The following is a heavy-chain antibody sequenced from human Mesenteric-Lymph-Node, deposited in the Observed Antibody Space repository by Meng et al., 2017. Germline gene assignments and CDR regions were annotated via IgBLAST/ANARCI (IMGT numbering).Heavy chain of an antibody. V-gene: IGHV4-4*02. CDR1: WRALSITYC. J-gene: IGHJ4*02. CDR3: ASYGPCFGNNGPLSSFDH. CDR2: IYHSGST. Sequence: VHPQGSGRQSVQAAGALSLTCSFAWRALSITYCGGRVRQPPGKGLEWIGEIYHSGSTNYNPSHKRRVTISVDTSKNQFAGRLRTVTAADTAVYYCASYGPCFGNNGPLSSFDHWGQGTLVTVSS. D-gene: IGHD3-10*01.